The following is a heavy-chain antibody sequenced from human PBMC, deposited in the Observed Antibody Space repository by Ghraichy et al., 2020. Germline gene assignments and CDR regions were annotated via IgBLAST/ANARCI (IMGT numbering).Heavy chain of an antibody. CDR1: GGSISTYY. CDR2: VYYSGST. Sequence: SETLSLTCSVSGGSISTYYWSWIRQPPGKGLDWIGYVYYSGSTEYSPSLESRVAMSVDTSKNQFSLKLSSVTAADTAVYYCARGVDFWNGYSFDCWGQGTLVTVSS. V-gene: IGHV4-59*01. CDR3: ARGVDFWNGYSFDC. D-gene: IGHD3-3*01. J-gene: IGHJ4*02.